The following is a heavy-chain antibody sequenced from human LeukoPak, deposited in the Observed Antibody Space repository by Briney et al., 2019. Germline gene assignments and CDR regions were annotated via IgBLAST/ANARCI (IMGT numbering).Heavy chain of an antibody. CDR3: ARDSRGYSYGYTAYNWFDP. D-gene: IGHD5-18*01. CDR1: GVALCSYT. V-gene: IGHV1-69*04. J-gene: IGHJ5*02. Sequence: SANLSSKPSGVALCSYTISSGREAPRQGLKWMGRIIPILGVANYTQTFQGRVTITADNTTSTAYMELSSLRSEDTAVYYCARDSRGYSYGYTAYNWFDPWGQGTLVTVSS. CDR2: IIPILGVA.